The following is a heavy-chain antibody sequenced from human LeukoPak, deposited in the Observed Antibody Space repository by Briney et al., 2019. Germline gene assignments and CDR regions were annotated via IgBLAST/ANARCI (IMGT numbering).Heavy chain of an antibody. Sequence: ASVKVSCKASGDTFTSYAISWVRQAPGQGLEWMGGIIPIYGTANYAQKFQGRVTMTTDESTSTAYMELSSLRSEDTAVYYCARDRDCSGGSCDSSQSVNVFDIWGQETMVTVSS. V-gene: IGHV1-69*05. J-gene: IGHJ3*02. CDR1: GDTFTSYA. CDR2: IIPIYGTA. D-gene: IGHD2-15*01. CDR3: ARDRDCSGGSCDSSQSVNVFDI.